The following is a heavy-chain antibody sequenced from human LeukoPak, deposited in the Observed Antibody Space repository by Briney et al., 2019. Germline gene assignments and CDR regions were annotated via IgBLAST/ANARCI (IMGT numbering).Heavy chain of an antibody. D-gene: IGHD5-12*01. V-gene: IGHV3-7*01. CDR2: IKHDGTEI. CDR1: GLSFRNYW. J-gene: IGHJ4*02. Sequence: PGGSLRLSCAGSGLSFRNYWMGWVRQAPGKGLEWVAYIKHDGTEIYYVDSVEGRFTISRDTAKDSLYLQMNSLRVEDTAIYYWARDRGHSGYDLYDYWGQGTLVTVSS. CDR3: ARDRGHSGYDLYDY.